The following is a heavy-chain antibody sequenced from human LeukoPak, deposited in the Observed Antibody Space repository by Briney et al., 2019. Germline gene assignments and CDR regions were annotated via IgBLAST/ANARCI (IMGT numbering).Heavy chain of an antibody. V-gene: IGHV1-18*01. D-gene: IGHD3-16*02. J-gene: IGHJ4*02. CDR1: GYTFTSYG. Sequence: ASVNVSCKASGYTFTSYGISWVRQAPGQGLEWMGWISAYNGNTNYAQKFQGRVTITTDTSTSTAYMELTSLRSDDTAVYYCARAGWNDYVWGSYPSGYWGQGTLVTVSS. CDR3: ARAGWNDYVWGSYPSGY. CDR2: ISAYNGNT.